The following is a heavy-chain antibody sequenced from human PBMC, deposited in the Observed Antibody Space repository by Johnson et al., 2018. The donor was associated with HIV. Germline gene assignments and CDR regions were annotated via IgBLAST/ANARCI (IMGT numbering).Heavy chain of an antibody. V-gene: IGHV3-30*02. D-gene: IGHD5-12*01. Sequence: QVQLVESGGGVVQPGGSLRLSCAASGFTFSTYGMHWVRQAPGKGLEWVTFIRYDGSNKYYADSVKGRFTISRDNSKNTLSLQMNSLRAEDTAVYFCASGDDDGFWGQGTKVTVSS. CDR3: ASGDDDGF. J-gene: IGHJ3*01. CDR2: IRYDGSNK. CDR1: GFTFSTYG.